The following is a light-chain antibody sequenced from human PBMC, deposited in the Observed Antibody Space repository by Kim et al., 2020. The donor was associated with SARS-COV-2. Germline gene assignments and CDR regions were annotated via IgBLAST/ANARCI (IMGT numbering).Light chain of an antibody. CDR2: GAS. Sequence: EIVMTQYPATLSVSPGERATLSCRAGQSVSSSLALYQQKPGQAPRLLIYGASTRATGIPARFSGSGSETEFTLTISSLQSEDFAVYYCHQYNNWPLTFGGGTKVDIK. V-gene: IGKV3-15*01. CDR3: HQYNNWPLT. CDR1: QSVSSS. J-gene: IGKJ4*01.